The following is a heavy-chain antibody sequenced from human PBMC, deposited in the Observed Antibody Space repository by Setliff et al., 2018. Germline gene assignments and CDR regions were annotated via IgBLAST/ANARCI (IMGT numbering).Heavy chain of an antibody. Sequence: SLTCNVSADSISSSYDYWAWIRQPPGKGLEWIGSIYNSGSTYYNPSLKSRVSISVDTSKNQFSLKLSSVTAADTAVYYCARLGYRGDLDYWGQGTLVTVSS. CDR2: IYNSGST. V-gene: IGHV4-39*01. D-gene: IGHD5-12*01. CDR3: ARLGYRGDLDY. J-gene: IGHJ4*02. CDR1: ADSISSSYDY.